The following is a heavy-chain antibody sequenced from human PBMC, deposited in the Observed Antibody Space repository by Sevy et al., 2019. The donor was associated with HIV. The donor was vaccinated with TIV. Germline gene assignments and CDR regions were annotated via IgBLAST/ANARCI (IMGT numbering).Heavy chain of an antibody. CDR3: AGENAWGRGYS. CDR1: GGSITSLY. V-gene: IGHV4-59*08. J-gene: IGHJ4*02. Sequence: KQSQTLSLTCTVSGGSITSLYWNWIRQPPGKGLEWIANIYYNGHINYNPSLKSRVTLSLDTSKNQFSLRLSSVTAADTAMYYCAGENAWGRGYSWSQRTLVTVSS. D-gene: IGHD1-26*01. CDR2: IYYNGHI.